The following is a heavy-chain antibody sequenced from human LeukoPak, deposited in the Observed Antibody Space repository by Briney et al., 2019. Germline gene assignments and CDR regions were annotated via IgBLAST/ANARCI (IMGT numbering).Heavy chain of an antibody. Sequence: GGSLRLSCAASGFTFSNAWMSWVRQAPGKGLEWVGRIKSKTDGGTTDYAAPAKGRFTISRDDSKNTLYLQMNSLKTEDTAVYYCTTPRGVVVPAAMGAYYYYMDVWGKGTTVTVSS. CDR2: IKSKTDGGTT. CDR3: TTPRGVVVPAAMGAYYYYMDV. CDR1: GFTFSNAW. V-gene: IGHV3-15*01. D-gene: IGHD2-2*01. J-gene: IGHJ6*03.